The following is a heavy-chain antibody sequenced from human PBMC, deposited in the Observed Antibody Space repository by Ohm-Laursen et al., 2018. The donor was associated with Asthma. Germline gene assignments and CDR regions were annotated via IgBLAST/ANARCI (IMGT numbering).Heavy chain of an antibody. Sequence: RSLRLSCAASGFTFRSYAMHWVRQAPGKGLEWVAVGGSYYDGGLKYYAYSVNGRFTVSRDDSKNILYLQMNSLRPDDTAGYYCARDVMEWYLPAFDFWGQGTLVTVSS. CDR1: GFTFRSYA. D-gene: IGHD3-3*01. CDR2: GGSYYDGGLK. CDR3: ARDVMEWYLPAFDF. V-gene: IGHV3-30-3*01. J-gene: IGHJ4*02.